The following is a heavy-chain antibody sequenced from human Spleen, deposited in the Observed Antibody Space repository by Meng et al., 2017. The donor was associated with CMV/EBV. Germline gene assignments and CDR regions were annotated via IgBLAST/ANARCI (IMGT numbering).Heavy chain of an antibody. CDR2: SRNKANSYTT. Sequence: VRQAPGKGLEWVGRSRNKANSYTTEYAESVKGRFTISRDDLKNSLYLQMKSLKTEDTAVYYCARESPSITMVRGVIRSPRNNWFDPWGQGTLVTVSS. V-gene: IGHV3-72*01. J-gene: IGHJ5*02. D-gene: IGHD3-10*01. CDR3: ARESPSITMVRGVIRSPRNNWFDP.